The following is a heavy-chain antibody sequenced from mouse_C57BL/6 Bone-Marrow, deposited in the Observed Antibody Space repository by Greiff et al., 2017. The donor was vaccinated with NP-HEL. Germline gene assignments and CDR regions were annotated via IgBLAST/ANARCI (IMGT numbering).Heavy chain of an antibody. CDR1: GYTFTSYW. CDR3: ATHSNYVYWYFDV. CDR2: IDPSDSET. D-gene: IGHD2-5*01. Sequence: QVQLQQPGAELVRPGSSVKLSCKASGYTFTSYWMHWVKQRPIQGLEWIGNIDPSDSETHYNQKFKDKATLTVDKSSSTAYMQRSSLTSEDSAVYYCATHSNYVYWYFDVWGTGTTVTVSS. V-gene: IGHV1-52*01. J-gene: IGHJ1*03.